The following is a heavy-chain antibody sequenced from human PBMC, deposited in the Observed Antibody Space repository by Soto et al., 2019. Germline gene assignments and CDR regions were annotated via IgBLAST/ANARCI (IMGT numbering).Heavy chain of an antibody. D-gene: IGHD3-16*02. CDR1: GYSISSGYY. CDR3: ARGGLGELSSYYFDY. CDR2: IYHSGST. J-gene: IGHJ4*02. V-gene: IGHV4-38-2*02. Sequence: SETLSLTCTVSGYSISSGYYWGWIRQPPGKGLEWIGSIYHSGSTYYNPSLKSRVTISVDTSKNQFSLKLSSVTAADTAVYYCARGGLGELSSYYFDYWGQGTLVTVSS.